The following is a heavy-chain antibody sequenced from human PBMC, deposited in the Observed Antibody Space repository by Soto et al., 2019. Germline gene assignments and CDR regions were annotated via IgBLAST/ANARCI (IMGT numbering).Heavy chain of an antibody. CDR1: GVSISGYH. V-gene: IGHV4-59*08. Sequence: SETLSLTCTVSGVSISGYHWGWIRQPPGKGLEWIGYLYYTGSTHYNPSLKSRVTMSVDTSKNQFSLKLNSVTAADTAVYYCARGFAIGWYTYFFDLWGQGPLVTVSS. CDR3: ARGFAIGWYTYFFDL. CDR2: LYYTGST. D-gene: IGHD6-19*01. J-gene: IGHJ4*02.